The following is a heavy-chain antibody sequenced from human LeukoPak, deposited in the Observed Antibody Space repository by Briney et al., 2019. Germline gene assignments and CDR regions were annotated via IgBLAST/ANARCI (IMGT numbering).Heavy chain of an antibody. J-gene: IGHJ4*02. Sequence: GGSLRLSCAASEFTLSSYSMNWVRQAPGKGLEWVSYISSGSSTIYYADSVKGRFTISRDNAKNSLYLQMNSLRAEDTAVYYCARLTWSTTDFWGQGTLVTVSS. CDR1: EFTLSSYS. V-gene: IGHV3-48*01. CDR3: ARLTWSTTDF. CDR2: ISSGSSTI. D-gene: IGHD3-3*01.